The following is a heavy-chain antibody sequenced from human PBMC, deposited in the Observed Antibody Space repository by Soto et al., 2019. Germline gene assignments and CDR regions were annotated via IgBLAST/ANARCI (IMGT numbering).Heavy chain of an antibody. CDR2: VNHSGST. CDR1: SGSFNDYY. CDR3: ARSQYDFWRGNYYFYGLDV. V-gene: IGHV4-34*01. J-gene: IGHJ6*02. D-gene: IGHD3-3*01. Sequence: SETLSLTCTVYSGSFNDYYWTWIRQPPGKGLEWIGEVNHSGSTNYNPSLKSRVTISVDTSKAQVSLKMSSVTAADTAVYYCARSQYDFWRGNYYFYGLDVWGQGTTVT.